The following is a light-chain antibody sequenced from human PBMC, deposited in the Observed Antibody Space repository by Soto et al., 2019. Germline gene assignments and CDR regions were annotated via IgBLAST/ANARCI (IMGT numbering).Light chain of an antibody. V-gene: IGLV2-14*01. CDR2: DVT. J-gene: IGLJ2*01. Sequence: QSALTQPASVSGSPGQSITISCTGSSSDVGAYEYVSWYQQHPGKAPKLMIYDVTNRPSGVSNRFSGSKSGNTASLTISGLQAEDEADYYCSSYTFTNAPGVLFGGGTKVTVL. CDR3: SSYTFTNAPGVL. CDR1: SSDVGAYEY.